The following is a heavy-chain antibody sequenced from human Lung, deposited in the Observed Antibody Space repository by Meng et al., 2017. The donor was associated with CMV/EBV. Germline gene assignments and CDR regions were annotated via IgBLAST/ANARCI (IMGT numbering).Heavy chain of an antibody. CDR3: ARNTIFGVVIIPWFDY. V-gene: IGHV1-18*01. D-gene: IGHD3-3*01. Sequence: ASVXVSXXASGYIFTNYGISWVRQAPGQGLEWMGWISAYSGNTNFAQNLQGRVTMTTDTSTSTAYMELRSLRSDDTAVYYCARNTIFGVVIIPWFDYWGQGXLVTVSS. CDR1: GYIFTNYG. CDR2: ISAYSGNT. J-gene: IGHJ4*02.